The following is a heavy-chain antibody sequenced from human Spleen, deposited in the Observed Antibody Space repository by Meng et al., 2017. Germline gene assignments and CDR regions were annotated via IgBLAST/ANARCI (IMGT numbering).Heavy chain of an antibody. J-gene: IGHJ4*02. CDR3: ARDPRYRDGYDY. D-gene: IGHD5-24*01. CDR2: INTDASIT. Sequence: GGSLRLSCAASGFTFSSYNMHWVRQTPGEGLVWVSRINTDASITTYADSVKGRFTISRDNAKNSLYLQMNSLRAEDTAVYYCARDPRYRDGYDYWGQGTLVTVSS. V-gene: IGHV3-74*03. CDR1: GFTFSSYN.